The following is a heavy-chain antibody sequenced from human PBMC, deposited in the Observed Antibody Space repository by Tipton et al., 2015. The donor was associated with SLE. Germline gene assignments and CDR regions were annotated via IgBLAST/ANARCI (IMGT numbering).Heavy chain of an antibody. V-gene: IGHV4-31*03. J-gene: IGHJ4*02. Sequence: TLSLTCTVSGVSISSGGHYWSWLRQLPGKGLEWIGYLYYSGSTEYNPSLKSRVTISIDSSKSQLSLNLRSVTAADTAVYYCARVETTVSHPDYWGQGTLVTVSS. CDR2: LYYSGST. D-gene: IGHD4-17*01. CDR1: GVSISSGGHY. CDR3: ARVETTVSHPDY.